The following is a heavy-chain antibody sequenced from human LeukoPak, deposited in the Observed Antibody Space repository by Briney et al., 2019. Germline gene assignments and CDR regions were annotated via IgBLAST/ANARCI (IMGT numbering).Heavy chain of an antibody. V-gene: IGHV3-9*03. Sequence: GGSLRLSCAASGFTFDDYAMHWVRQAPGKGLEWVSGISWNSGSIGYADSVKGRFTISRDNAKNSLYLQMNSLRAEDMALYYCAKAGAAAGNDYWGQGTMVTVSS. D-gene: IGHD6-13*01. CDR1: GFTFDDYA. J-gene: IGHJ4*02. CDR2: ISWNSGSI. CDR3: AKAGAAAGNDY.